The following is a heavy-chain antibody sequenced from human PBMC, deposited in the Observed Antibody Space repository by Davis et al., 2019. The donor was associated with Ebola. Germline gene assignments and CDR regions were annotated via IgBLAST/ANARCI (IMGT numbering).Heavy chain of an antibody. D-gene: IGHD6-6*01. CDR2: ISSSGSTI. Sequence: GESLKISCAASGFTFSSYSMNWVRQAPGKGLEWVSYISSSGSTIYYADSVKGRFTISRDNAKNSLYLQMNSLRAEDTAVYYCARDRSSCIDYWGQGTLVTVSS. CDR1: GFTFSSYS. V-gene: IGHV3-48*04. CDR3: ARDRSSCIDY. J-gene: IGHJ4*02.